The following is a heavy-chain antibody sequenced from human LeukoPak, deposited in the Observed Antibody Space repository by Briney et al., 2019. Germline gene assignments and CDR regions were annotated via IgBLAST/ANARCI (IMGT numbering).Heavy chain of an antibody. D-gene: IGHD1-26*01. CDR2: IWYDGSNK. CDR1: GFTFSSYG. CDR3: ARAYSGSYVDY. V-gene: IGHV3-33*01. J-gene: IGHJ4*02. Sequence: PGGSLRLSCAASGFTFSSYGMHWVRQAPGKGLEWVAVIWYDGSNKYYADSVKGRFTISRHNSKNTLYLQMNSLRAEDTAVYYCARAYSGSYVDYWGQGTLVTVSS.